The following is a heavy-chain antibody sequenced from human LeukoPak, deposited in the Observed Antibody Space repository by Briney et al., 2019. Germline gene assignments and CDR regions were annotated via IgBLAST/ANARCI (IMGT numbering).Heavy chain of an antibody. J-gene: IGHJ5*02. Sequence: SQTLSLTCTVSGGSISSGDYYWSWIRQPPGKGLEWIGYIYYSGSTYYNPSLKSRVTISVDTSKNQFSLQLSSVTAADTAVYYCARGPSMYYDFWSGYQGPLFDPWGQGTLVTVSS. CDR3: ARGPSMYYDFWSGYQGPLFDP. V-gene: IGHV4-30-4*01. CDR2: IYYSGST. D-gene: IGHD3-3*01. CDR1: GGSISSGDYY.